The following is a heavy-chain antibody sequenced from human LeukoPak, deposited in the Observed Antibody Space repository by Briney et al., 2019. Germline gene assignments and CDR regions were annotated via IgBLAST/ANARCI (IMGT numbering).Heavy chain of an antibody. CDR2: IHQDGNEK. CDR3: ARGDKLSGDY. J-gene: IGHJ4*02. CDR1: GFTFSTYW. D-gene: IGHD2-15*01. V-gene: IGHV3-7*04. Sequence: GGSLRLSCAASGFTFSTYWMSWVRQAPGKGLEWVSNIHQDGNEKYYRDSVKGRFTISRDKPKRSLYLQMNSLRAEDTAVYYCARGDKLSGDYWGQGTLVTVSS.